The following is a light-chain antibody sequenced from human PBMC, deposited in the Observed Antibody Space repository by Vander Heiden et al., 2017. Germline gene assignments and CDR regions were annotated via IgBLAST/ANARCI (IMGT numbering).Light chain of an antibody. Sequence: DIQMTQSPSSLSASVGDRVTITYRASQSISSYLNWYQQKPGKAPKLLIYAASSLQRGVPSRFSGSGSGTDFTLTISSLQPEDFATYYCQQSDSTPITFGQGTRLEIK. J-gene: IGKJ5*01. CDR3: QQSDSTPIT. V-gene: IGKV1-39*01. CDR2: AAS. CDR1: QSISSY.